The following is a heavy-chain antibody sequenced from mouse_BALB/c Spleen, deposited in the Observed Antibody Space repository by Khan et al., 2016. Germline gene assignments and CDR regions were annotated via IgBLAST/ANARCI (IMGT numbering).Heavy chain of an antibody. CDR1: GFNIKDTY. CDR3: ARLGDDHDWCVY. Sequence: VQLQQSGAELVKPGASVKLSCTASGFNIKDTYMHWVKQRPEQGLEWIGRIDPANGNIKYDPKFQGKATVTADTSSNTAYLHLRSLTSEDTDVSDWARLGDDHDWCVYWGQGALVTVSA. J-gene: IGHJ3*01. V-gene: IGHV14-3*02. CDR2: IDPANGNI. D-gene: IGHD2-4*01.